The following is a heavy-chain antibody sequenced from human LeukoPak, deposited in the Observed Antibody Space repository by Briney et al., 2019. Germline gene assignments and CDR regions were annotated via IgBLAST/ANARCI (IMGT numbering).Heavy chain of an antibody. Sequence: SQTLSLTCTVSGGSISSGRYYWSWTRQPAGKRLEWIGRIYTSGSTNYNPSFKSRVTISVDTSKNQFSLKLSSVTAADTAVYFCARETYCSGGSCYQFDSWGQGTLVTVSS. V-gene: IGHV4-61*02. CDR2: IYTSGST. D-gene: IGHD2-15*01. CDR1: GGSISSGRYY. J-gene: IGHJ4*02. CDR3: ARETYCSGGSCYQFDS.